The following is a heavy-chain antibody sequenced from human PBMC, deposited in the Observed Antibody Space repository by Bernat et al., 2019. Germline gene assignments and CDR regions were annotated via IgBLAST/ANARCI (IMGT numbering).Heavy chain of an antibody. J-gene: IGHJ4*02. D-gene: IGHD3-22*01. CDR1: GDSVSSNNAA. CDR3: ARTRSGANGGDH. Sequence: QIQLQQSGPGLVKPSQTLSLTCAISGDSVSSNNAAWDWIRQSPSRGLEWLGRTYYRSQWHYDYAGSVKRRITVNPNTTQNQFSLHLRSVTPDDTAVYYCARTRSGANGGDHWGQGTLVTVSS. CDR2: TYYRSQWHY. V-gene: IGHV6-1*01.